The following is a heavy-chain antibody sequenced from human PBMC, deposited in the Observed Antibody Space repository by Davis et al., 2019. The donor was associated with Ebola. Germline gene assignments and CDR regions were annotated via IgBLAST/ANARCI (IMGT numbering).Heavy chain of an antibody. J-gene: IGHJ4*02. V-gene: IGHV3-53*05. CDR1: GLTVSSNY. Sequence: GGSLRLSCTAPGLTVSSNYMSWVRQALGKGLAWVPVIDDQSPAYADAVRGRFIISRDKSNNTLYLEMSSLRVDDTAVYYCATTQWLREFDNWGQGTLVTVSS. CDR3: ATTQWLREFDN. CDR2: IDDQSP. D-gene: IGHD6-19*01.